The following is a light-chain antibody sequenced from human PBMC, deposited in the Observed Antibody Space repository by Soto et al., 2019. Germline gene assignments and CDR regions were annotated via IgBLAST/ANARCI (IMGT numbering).Light chain of an antibody. V-gene: IGKV1-39*01. CDR1: QSISRN. CDR3: QQSYTTASIT. J-gene: IGKJ5*01. Sequence: DIQMTKSPSSLSASVGDRVTITCRASQSISRNLKWDQHKPGKAPKLLIYAASNLQNGVPSRFRGGVSGTEFTLSINSLQPEDFGTYYCQQSYTTASITFGQGTGLEIK. CDR2: AAS.